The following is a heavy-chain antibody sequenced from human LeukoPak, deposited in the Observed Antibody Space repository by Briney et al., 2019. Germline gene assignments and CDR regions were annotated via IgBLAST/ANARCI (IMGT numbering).Heavy chain of an antibody. CDR1: GYTFTSYG. CDR2: ISAYNGNT. D-gene: IGHD3-10*01. CDR3: ARHGSGGSYYYYYMDV. V-gene: IGHV1-18*01. Sequence: GASVKVSCKASGYTFTSYGISWVRQAPGQGLEWMGWISAYNGNTNYAQKFQGRVTITADKSTSTAYMELRSLRSDDTAVYYCARHGSGGSYYYYYMDVWGKGTTVTISS. J-gene: IGHJ6*03.